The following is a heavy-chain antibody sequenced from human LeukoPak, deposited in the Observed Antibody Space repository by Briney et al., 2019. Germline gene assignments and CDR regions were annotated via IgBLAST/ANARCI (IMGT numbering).Heavy chain of an antibody. CDR1: GGSISSGGYY. J-gene: IGHJ6*03. V-gene: IGHV4-61*08. D-gene: IGHD6-6*01. Sequence: SQTLSLTCTVSGGSISSGGYYWSWIRQPPGKGLEWIGYIYYSGSTNYNPSLKSRVTISVDTSKNQFSLKLSSVTAADTAVYYCARLSQYSSPYYYYMDVWGKGTTVTVSS. CDR3: ARLSQYSSPYYYYMDV. CDR2: IYYSGST.